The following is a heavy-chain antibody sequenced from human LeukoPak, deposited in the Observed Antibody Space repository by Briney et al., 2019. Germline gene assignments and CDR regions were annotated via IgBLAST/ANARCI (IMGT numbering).Heavy chain of an antibody. Sequence: PGGSLRLSCAASGFTFTTYGMSWVRQAPGKGLEWISAISSGGGSTYYADSVKGRFTISRDNSKNTLFLQMNSVRAEDTAIYYCAKRSEYGGSWNYFDYWGQGTPVTVSS. CDR3: AKRSEYGGSWNYFDY. J-gene: IGHJ4*02. CDR2: ISSGGGST. D-gene: IGHD4-23*01. CDR1: GFTFTTYG. V-gene: IGHV3-23*01.